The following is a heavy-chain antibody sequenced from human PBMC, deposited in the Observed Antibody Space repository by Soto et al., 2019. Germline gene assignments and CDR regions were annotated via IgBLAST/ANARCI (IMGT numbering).Heavy chain of an antibody. Sequence: GSLRLSCAASGFTFSSFILNWVRQAPGKGLEWVSSISGSSSYIYYADSVKGRFTISRDNAKNSLYLQMNSLRAEDTAVYYCARDHGTHGGFDYWGQGTLVTVSS. V-gene: IGHV3-21*01. CDR2: ISGSSSYI. CDR1: GFTFSSFI. J-gene: IGHJ4*02. CDR3: ARDHGTHGGFDY.